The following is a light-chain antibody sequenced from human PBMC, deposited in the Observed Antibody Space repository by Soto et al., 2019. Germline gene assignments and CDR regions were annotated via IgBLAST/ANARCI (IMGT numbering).Light chain of an antibody. J-gene: IGKJ2*01. CDR3: QLYGDSPPYT. V-gene: IGKV3D-20*01. CDR1: QSVTPTS. Sequence: EVEWTQSPATLSLSPGERVTLSCGASQSVTPTSIAWYQHRPGLAPRLLVDGASRRATGIPNRFSGGGSHLPISRLEPEDFAVYYCQLYGDSPPYTFGQGTKVEIK. CDR2: GAS.